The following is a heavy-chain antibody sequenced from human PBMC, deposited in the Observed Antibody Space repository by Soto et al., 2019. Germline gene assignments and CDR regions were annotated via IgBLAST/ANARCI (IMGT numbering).Heavy chain of an antibody. CDR3: ATMSSGVVRGAYDAFDI. D-gene: IGHD3-10*01. V-gene: IGHV1-8*01. Sequence: ASVKVSCKASGYTFTSYDINWVRQATGQGLEWMGWMNPNNGNTVYAQKFQGRVTMTENTSTDTAYMELSSLRSKDTAVYYCATMSSGVVRGAYDAFDIWGQGTMVTVSS. CDR1: GYTFTSYD. J-gene: IGHJ3*02. CDR2: MNPNNGNT.